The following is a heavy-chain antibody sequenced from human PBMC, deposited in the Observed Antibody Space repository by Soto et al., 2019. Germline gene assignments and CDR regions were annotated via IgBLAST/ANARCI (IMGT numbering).Heavy chain of an antibody. V-gene: IGHV4-30-4*01. D-gene: IGHD4-17*01. J-gene: IGHJ6*02. CDR2: IHYSGSV. CDR3: VREDDGGDRDYCRLDV. CDR1: GGSISSDHYH. Sequence: QVQLQESGPGLVRPSQTLSLTCTVSGGSISSDHYHWTWIRQTPGKGLEWIGYIHYSGSVYYNPSLQSPVTMSVDTSKNLFSLKRSSVTAADTAVYFWVREDDGGDRDYCRLDVWGQGTKVTVSS.